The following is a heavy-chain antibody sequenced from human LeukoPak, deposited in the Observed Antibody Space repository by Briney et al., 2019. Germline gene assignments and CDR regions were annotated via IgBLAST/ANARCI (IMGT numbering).Heavy chain of an antibody. V-gene: IGHV3-30*02. CDR1: GFTFSAYG. D-gene: IGHD3-10*01. CDR2: IRNDGSDK. CDR3: AKDYGSGSYVFDY. J-gene: IGHJ4*02. Sequence: PGGSLRLSCAASGFTFSAYGMHWVRQAPGKGLEWVAFIRNDGSDKYYGDSVKGRVTISRDNSKNTLYLQMNSLRAEDTAKYYCAKDYGSGSYVFDYWGQGTLVTVSS.